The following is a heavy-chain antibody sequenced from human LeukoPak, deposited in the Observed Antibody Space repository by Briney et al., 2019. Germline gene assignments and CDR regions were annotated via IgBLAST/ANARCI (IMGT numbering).Heavy chain of an antibody. CDR2: IKDDGSEK. V-gene: IGHV3-7*04. CDR3: AREWRSGVRGGITQGGAIDI. CDR1: GFTFRIYS. Sequence: GGSLRLSCAASGFTFRIYSMTWVRQAPGKGLEWVANIKDDGSEKYYVDSVKGRFTISRDNAKNSLYLQMSSLRAEDTAVYSCAREWRSGVRGGITQGGAIDIWGQGTMVTVSS. J-gene: IGHJ3*02. D-gene: IGHD3-10*01.